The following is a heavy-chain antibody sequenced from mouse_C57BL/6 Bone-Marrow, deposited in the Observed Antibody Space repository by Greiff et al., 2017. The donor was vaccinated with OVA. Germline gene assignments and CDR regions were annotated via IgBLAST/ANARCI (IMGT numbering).Heavy chain of an antibody. D-gene: IGHD2-4*01. J-gene: IGHJ3*01. Sequence: EVNLVESGGGLVKPGGSLKLSCAASGFTFSDYGMHWVSQAPEQGLEWVAYISRGSSTIYYADTVKGRFTLSRDNAKNTLFLQMTSLSSEDTAMYYCAWGLYDYPWFADWGQGTLVTVSA. CDR1: GFTFSDYG. V-gene: IGHV5-17*01. CDR3: AWGLYDYPWFAD. CDR2: ISRGSSTI.